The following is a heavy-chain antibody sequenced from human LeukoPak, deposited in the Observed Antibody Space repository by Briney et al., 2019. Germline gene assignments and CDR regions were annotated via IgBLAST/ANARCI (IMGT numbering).Heavy chain of an antibody. J-gene: IGHJ4*02. CDR2: ISSSSSTI. CDR1: GFTFSSYA. D-gene: IGHD2-15*01. Sequence: PGGSLRLSCAASGFTFSSYAMNWVRQAPGKGLEWVSYISSSSSTIYYADSVKGRFTISRDNAKNSLYLQMNSLRAEDTAVYYCARRGEDCSGGNCYYVHWGQGTLVTVSS. V-gene: IGHV3-48*01. CDR3: ARRGEDCSGGNCYYVH.